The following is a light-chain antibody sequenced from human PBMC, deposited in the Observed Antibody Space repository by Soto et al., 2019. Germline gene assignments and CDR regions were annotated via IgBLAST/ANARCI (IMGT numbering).Light chain of an antibody. CDR1: SSNIGAGYD. CDR2: GNT. CDR3: LSFDSSLSVV. Sequence: QSVLTHPPSVSGAPGQRVTISCTGISSNIGAGYDVHWYQQLPGRAPKLLIYGNTNRPSGVPDRFSGSKSGTSASLAITGLQAEDEADYYCLSFDSSLSVVFGGGTKLTVL. V-gene: IGLV1-40*01. J-gene: IGLJ2*01.